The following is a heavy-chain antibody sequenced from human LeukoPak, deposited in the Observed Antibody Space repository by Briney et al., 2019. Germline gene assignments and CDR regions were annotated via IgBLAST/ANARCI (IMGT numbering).Heavy chain of an antibody. D-gene: IGHD3-9*01. CDR2: MNPNSGNT. CDR3: ARLPLRYFDWLLSRGPYYYYGMDV. J-gene: IGHJ6*02. CDR1: GYTCTSYD. V-gene: IGHV1-8*01. Sequence: ASVKVSCKASGYTCTSYDINWVRQATGQGLEWMGWMNPNSGNTGYAQKFQGRVTMTRNTSISTAYMELSSLRSEDTAVYYCARLPLRYFDWLLSRGPYYYYGMDVWGQGTTVTVSS.